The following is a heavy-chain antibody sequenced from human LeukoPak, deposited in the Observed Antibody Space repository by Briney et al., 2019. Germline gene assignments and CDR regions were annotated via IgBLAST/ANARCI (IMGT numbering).Heavy chain of an antibody. CDR1: GGSISTYY. Sequence: SETLSLTCTVSGGSISTYYWRWLPQPPGKGLEWIGYIYYSGNNKYNTSLESRVTISLDTPKNQFSLKLSSVTTADTAMYYCARQRGGSYYGDTYYFDYWGQGTLVTVSS. CDR2: IYYSGNN. J-gene: IGHJ4*02. V-gene: IGHV4-59*08. CDR3: ARQRGGSYYGDTYYFDY. D-gene: IGHD1-26*01.